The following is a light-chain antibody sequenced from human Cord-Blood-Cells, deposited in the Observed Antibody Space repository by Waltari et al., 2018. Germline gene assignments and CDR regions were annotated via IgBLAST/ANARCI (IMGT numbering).Light chain of an antibody. CDR3: QQYNNWPPWT. CDR1: QSVSSN. CDR2: GAS. Sequence: EIVMTQSPATLSVSPGERATLSCRASQSVSSNLAWYQQKPGQAPRLRTYGASTRATGIPARFSGSGSGTEFTLTISSLQSEDFAVYYCQQYNNWPPWTSGQGTKVESK. J-gene: IGKJ1*01. V-gene: IGKV3-15*01.